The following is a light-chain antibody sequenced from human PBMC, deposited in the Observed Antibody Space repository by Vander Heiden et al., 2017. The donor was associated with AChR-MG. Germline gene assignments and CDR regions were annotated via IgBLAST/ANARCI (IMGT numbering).Light chain of an antibody. J-gene: IGKJ2*01. V-gene: IGKV3-20*01. Sequence: EIVLTQSPGTLSLSPGERATLSCRASQSVRSSYLAWYQQKHGQAPRLLIYGTSTRATGIPDRFSGSGSGTDFTLTISRLEPEDFAVYFCQQYGSSLYTFGQGTKLEI. CDR3: QQYGSSLYT. CDR1: QSVRSSY. CDR2: GTS.